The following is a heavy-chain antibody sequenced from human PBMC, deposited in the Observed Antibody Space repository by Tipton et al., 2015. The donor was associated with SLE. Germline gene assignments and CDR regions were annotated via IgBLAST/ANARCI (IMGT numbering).Heavy chain of an antibody. CDR2: VYSSGST. Sequence: TLSLTCTVSGGSISGYYWSWIRQPPGKGLERIGYVYSSGSTNYNPSLKSRVTISVDTSKNQISLKLSSVTAADTAVYYCARDSVVLTGTRDYYGMDVWGQGTLVTVSS. CDR1: GGSISGYY. J-gene: IGHJ6*02. D-gene: IGHD1-7*01. V-gene: IGHV4-59*12. CDR3: ARDSVVLTGTRDYYGMDV.